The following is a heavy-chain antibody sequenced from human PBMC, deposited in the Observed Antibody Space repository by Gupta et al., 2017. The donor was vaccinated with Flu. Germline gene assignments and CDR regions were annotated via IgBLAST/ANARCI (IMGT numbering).Heavy chain of an antibody. CDR1: NASFSGYF. D-gene: IGHD3-22*01. CDR3: ARGRVEYYYDSSGYYWLDV. Sequence: QLQLQQWGAGLLKPSATLSRTCAVYNASFSGYFWRWFRPPPGKGLEWIGEINHSGSTNYNPSLKSRVTISVDTSKNHFSLRLSSVTAADTAIYYCARGRVEYYYDSSGYYWLDVWGQGSLVTVSS. V-gene: IGHV4-34*01. J-gene: IGHJ4*02. CDR2: INHSGST.